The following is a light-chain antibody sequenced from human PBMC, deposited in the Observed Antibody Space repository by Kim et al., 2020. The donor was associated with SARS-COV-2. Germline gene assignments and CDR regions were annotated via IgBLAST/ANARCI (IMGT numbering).Light chain of an antibody. Sequence: SSELTQDPAVSVALGQTVRLTCQGDSLRNYYATWYQQRPGQAPVLVLYGKYNRPSGIPDRFSGSASGNTASLTITGAQAGDEAEYYCNSRDSNDNVVFGGGTQLTVL. V-gene: IGLV3-19*01. CDR3: NSRDSNDNVV. CDR1: SLRNYY. J-gene: IGLJ2*01. CDR2: GKY.